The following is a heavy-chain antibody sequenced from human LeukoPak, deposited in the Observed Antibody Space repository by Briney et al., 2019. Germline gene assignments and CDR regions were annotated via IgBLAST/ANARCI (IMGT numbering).Heavy chain of an antibody. CDR1: GFSFISYG. V-gene: IGHV3-30*18. D-gene: IGHD4-17*01. CDR3: AKRPSDYGDYVSYFDF. J-gene: IGHJ4*02. CDR2: ISDDGRSK. Sequence: GGSLRLSCAASGFSFISYGMHWVRQAPGKGLEWVGVISDDGRSKDYADPVKGRFTISRDNSKDTLYLQMNGLRDEDTAVYYCAKRPSDYGDYVSYFDFWGQGTLVTVSS.